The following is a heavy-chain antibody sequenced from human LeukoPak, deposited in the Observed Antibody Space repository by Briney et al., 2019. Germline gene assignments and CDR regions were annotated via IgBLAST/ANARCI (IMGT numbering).Heavy chain of an antibody. Sequence: GGSLRLSCAASGFTVSSNYMSWVRQAPGKGLEWVSVIYSGGSTYYADSVKGRFTISRDNSKNTLYLQMNSLRAEDTAVYYCAKDREGDVVVPAAIDYWGRGTLVTVSS. V-gene: IGHV3-53*05. J-gene: IGHJ4*02. CDR2: IYSGGST. D-gene: IGHD2-2*01. CDR3: AKDREGDVVVPAAIDY. CDR1: GFTVSSNY.